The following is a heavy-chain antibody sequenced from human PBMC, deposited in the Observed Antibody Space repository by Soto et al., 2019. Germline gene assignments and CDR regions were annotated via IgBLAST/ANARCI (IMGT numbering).Heavy chain of an antibody. CDR2: TYYRSKWFN. V-gene: IGHV6-1*01. J-gene: IGHJ3*01. Sequence: HSQTLSLTCAISGDSVSSNSAAWNWIRQSPSRGLEWLGRTYYRSKWFNDYAVSVEGRITINPDTFKNQFSLQLNSLTPEDTGVYYCARGYAFDVWGQGTMVTVSS. CDR3: ARGYAFDV. CDR1: GDSVSSNSAA.